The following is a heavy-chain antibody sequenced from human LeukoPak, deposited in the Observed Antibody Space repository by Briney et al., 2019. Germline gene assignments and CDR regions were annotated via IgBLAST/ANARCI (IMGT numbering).Heavy chain of an antibody. V-gene: IGHV3-48*02. J-gene: IGHJ4*02. D-gene: IGHD3-22*01. CDR2: ISSSSSTI. CDR1: GFTFSSYS. Sequence: GGSLRLSCAASGFTFSSYSMNWVRQAPGKGLEWVSYISSSSSTIYYADSVKGRFTISRDNAKNSLYLQMNSLRDEDTAVYYWARDRVYYYNSSVSQRAYSFDSGGQGPLPTAPS. CDR3: ARDRVYYYNSSVSQRAYSFDS.